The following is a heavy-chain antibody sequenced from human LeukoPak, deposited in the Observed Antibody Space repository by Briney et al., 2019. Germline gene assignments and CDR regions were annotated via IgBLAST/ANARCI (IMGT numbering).Heavy chain of an antibody. V-gene: IGHV3-23*01. CDR3: ARDGSATVVLDY. J-gene: IGHJ4*02. D-gene: IGHD4-23*01. CDR1: GFTFSSYA. Sequence: GGSLRLSCAASGFTFSSYAMSWVRQAPGKGLEWVSAISGSGGSTYYADSVKGRFTISRDNAKNSLYLQMNSLRAEDTAVYYCARDGSATVVLDYWGQGTLVTVSS. CDR2: ISGSGGST.